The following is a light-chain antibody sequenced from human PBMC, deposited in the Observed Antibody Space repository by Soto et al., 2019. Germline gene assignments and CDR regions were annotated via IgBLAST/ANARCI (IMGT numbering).Light chain of an antibody. CDR2: HAS. V-gene: IGKV3-15*01. Sequence: EIVMTQSPATLSVSPGERATLSCRASQSVSSNLAWYQQKPGQAPRLLIYHASTRATGIPARFSGSGSGTEVTLTISSLQSEDFAVYYCKQYNKWPLTFGGGTKVEIK. J-gene: IGKJ4*01. CDR3: KQYNKWPLT. CDR1: QSVSSN.